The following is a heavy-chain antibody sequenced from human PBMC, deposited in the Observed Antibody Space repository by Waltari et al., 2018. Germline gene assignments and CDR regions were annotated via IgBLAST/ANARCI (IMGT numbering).Heavy chain of an antibody. CDR3: AKGTDYYDSSERYFQH. D-gene: IGHD3-22*01. Sequence: EVQLLESGGGLVQPGGSLRLSCAASGFTFSSYAMSWVRQAPGKGLEWVSAIRGSGGSTYYADSVKGRFTISRDNAKNTLYLQMNSLRAEDTAVYYCAKGTDYYDSSERYFQHWGQGTLVTVSS. CDR2: IRGSGGST. V-gene: IGHV3-23*01. CDR1: GFTFSSYA. J-gene: IGHJ1*01.